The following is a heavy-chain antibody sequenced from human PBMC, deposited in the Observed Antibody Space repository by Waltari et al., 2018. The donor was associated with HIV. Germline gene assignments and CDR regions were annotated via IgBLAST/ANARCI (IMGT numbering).Heavy chain of an antibody. D-gene: IGHD3-10*01. CDR3: ATDFSGMVRAYSYYSLDV. CDR2: FDPEDDET. J-gene: IGHJ6*02. CDR1: GYTLTELS. V-gene: IGHV1-24*01. Sequence: QVKLVQSGAEVKKPGASVKVSCKASGYTLTELSMHWVRQAPGKGLEWMGNFDPEDDETIYAQKFQGRITMTEDTSSDTAYMELSSLTSGDTAVYYCATDFSGMVRAYSYYSLDVWGQGTTVTVSS.